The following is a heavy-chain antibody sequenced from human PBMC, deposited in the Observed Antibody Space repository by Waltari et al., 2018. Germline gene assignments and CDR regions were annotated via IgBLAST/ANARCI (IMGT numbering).Heavy chain of an antibody. CDR3: ARSTRRAYYYYGMDV. J-gene: IGHJ6*02. CDR1: GLSFSGGW. CDR2: INPDGSGE. Sequence: EVQLRESGGGLVQPGGSLRLSCAGSGLSFSGGWMTWVRQAPGKGLEWVAEINPDGSGEYYVDSVNGRYTISRDNTKNSLYLQMNSLRPDDTAVYYCARSTRRAYYYYGMDVWGQGTTVTVSS. V-gene: IGHV3-7*01.